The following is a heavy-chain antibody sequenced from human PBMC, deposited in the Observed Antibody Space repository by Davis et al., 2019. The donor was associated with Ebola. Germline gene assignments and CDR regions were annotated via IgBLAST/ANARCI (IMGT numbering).Heavy chain of an antibody. CDR3: ARDRPLDFFFGDYYGMDV. CDR2: ISSDSDYI. J-gene: IGHJ6*02. CDR1: GFTFSTYS. Sequence: GGSLRLFCAASGFTFSTYSMSWVRQAPGKGLEWVSSISSDSDYIYYADSAKGRFTISRDNAMNSLYLQMNSLRAEDTAVYYCARDRPLDFFFGDYYGMDVWGQGTTVTVSS. D-gene: IGHD3-16*01. V-gene: IGHV3-21*01.